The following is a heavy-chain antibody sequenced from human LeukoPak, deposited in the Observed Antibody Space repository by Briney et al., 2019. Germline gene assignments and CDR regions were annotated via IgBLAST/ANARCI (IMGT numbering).Heavy chain of an antibody. CDR2: IIPIFGTA. CDR3: GRGPQRLLDY. CDR1: GGTFSSYA. J-gene: IGHJ4*02. Sequence: SVKVSCKASGGTFSSYAISWVRQAPGQGLEWMGGIIPIFGTANYAQKLQGRVTMTTDTSTSTAYMELRSLRSDDTAVYYCGRGPQRLLDYWGQGTLVTVSS. V-gene: IGHV1-69*05. D-gene: IGHD1-1*01.